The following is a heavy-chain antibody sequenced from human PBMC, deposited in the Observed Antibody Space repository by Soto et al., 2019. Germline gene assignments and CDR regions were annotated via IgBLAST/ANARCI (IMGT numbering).Heavy chain of an antibody. CDR1: GYTFTSYC. CDR3: ARTGTLDV. J-gene: IGHJ6*02. D-gene: IGHD3-10*01. Sequence: ASVDVSCKSSGYTFTSYCMSWGRQAPGQGLEWMGWISAYNGNTQYAQKLQGRVTMTTDTSTSTAYMQLRSLRSDDTAVYYCARTGTLDVWGQGTTVSVSS. V-gene: IGHV1-18*04. CDR2: ISAYNGNT.